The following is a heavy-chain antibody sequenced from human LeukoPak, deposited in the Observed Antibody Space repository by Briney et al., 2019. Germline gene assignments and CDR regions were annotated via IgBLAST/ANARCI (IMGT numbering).Heavy chain of an antibody. CDR3: ARVRGAAYDY. V-gene: IGHV4-34*01. J-gene: IGHJ4*02. Sequence: KPSETLSLTCAVYGGSFSGYYWSWIRQPPGKGLEWIGEINHSGSINYNPSLKSRVTISIDTSKNQFSLKLSSVTAADTAVYCARVRGAAYDYWGRGTLVTVSS. CDR2: INHSGSI. CDR1: GGSFSGYY. D-gene: IGHD3-10*01.